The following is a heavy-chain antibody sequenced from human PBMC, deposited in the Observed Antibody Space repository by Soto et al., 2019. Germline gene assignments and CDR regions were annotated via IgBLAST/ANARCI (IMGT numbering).Heavy chain of an antibody. J-gene: IGHJ4*02. CDR3: ASDSGSYADY. Sequence: EVQLVESGGGLVQPGGSLRLSCAASGFTFSSYWMHWVRQAPGKGLVWVSRINSGGSSTDYADSVKGRFTISRDNAKTTLYVQMNRLGAEDTAVSYCASDSGSYADYWGQGTLVTVSS. V-gene: IGHV3-74*01. CDR1: GFTFSSYW. D-gene: IGHD1-26*01. CDR2: INSGGSST.